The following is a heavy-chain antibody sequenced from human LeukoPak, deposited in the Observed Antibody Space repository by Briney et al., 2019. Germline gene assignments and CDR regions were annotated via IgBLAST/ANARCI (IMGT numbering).Heavy chain of an antibody. CDR2: LYPGDSET. Sequence: GESLKISCKGSGYTFPSHWIGWVRQMPGKGLEWMGILYPGDSETRYSPSFQGQVTISADKSISTAYLQWGSLKASDTAIYYCARKSIIGAGENFDYWGQGTLVTVSS. D-gene: IGHD6-13*01. V-gene: IGHV5-51*01. CDR1: GYTFPSHW. J-gene: IGHJ4*02. CDR3: ARKSIIGAGENFDY.